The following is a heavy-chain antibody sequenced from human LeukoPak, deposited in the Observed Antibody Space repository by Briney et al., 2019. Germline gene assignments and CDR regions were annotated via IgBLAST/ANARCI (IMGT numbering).Heavy chain of an antibody. CDR2: IYHSGST. V-gene: IGHV4-30-2*01. CDR3: VRLDHCGGDCYLFDY. CDR1: GRSISRGRYL. D-gene: IGHD2-21*02. J-gene: IGHJ4*02. Sequence: SETLSLTCAVSGRSISRGRYLGRWIPQPPGEGLERFGYIYHSGSTYYNPSLKSRVTISVDRSKNQFSLKLSSVTAAYTAVYYCVRLDHCGGDCYLFDYWGQGTLVTVSS.